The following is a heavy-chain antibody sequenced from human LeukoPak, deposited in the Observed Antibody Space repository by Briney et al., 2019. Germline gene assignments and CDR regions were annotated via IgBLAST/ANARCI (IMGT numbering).Heavy chain of an antibody. J-gene: IGHJ4*02. V-gene: IGHV4-59*01. Sequence: ADTLSLICTVSSGSMRSYYSSWIRQSPGRELGWIGYMYDSGHTNHKPSLKSRVTISVDTSRNQFSLQLNSVTAADTAVYYCARETLWFGVPHATPDYWGEGTLVTASS. D-gene: IGHD3-10*01. CDR2: MYDSGHT. CDR1: SGSMRSYY. CDR3: ARETLWFGVPHATPDY.